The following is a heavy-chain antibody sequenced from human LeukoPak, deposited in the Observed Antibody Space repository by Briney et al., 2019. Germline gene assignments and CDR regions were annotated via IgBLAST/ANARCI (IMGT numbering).Heavy chain of an antibody. CDR2: ISSSGST. D-gene: IGHD4-17*01. J-gene: IGHJ5*02. Sequence: SETLSLTCTVSGGSITDHYWTLIRQPPRQGLEWIGYISSSGSTSYDPSLVSRVTISLDTSKNQVSLKVRSVTAADTAMYFCARGHYDLAPWGQGILVTVSS. CDR3: ARGHYDLAP. V-gene: IGHV4-59*11. CDR1: GGSITDHY.